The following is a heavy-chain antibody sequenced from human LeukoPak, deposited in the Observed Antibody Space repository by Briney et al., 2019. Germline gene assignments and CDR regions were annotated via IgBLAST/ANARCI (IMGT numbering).Heavy chain of an antibody. CDR1: GGSISSYY. V-gene: IGHV4-59*01. CDR2: IYYSGST. Sequence: SETLSLTCTLSGGSISSYYWSWIRQPPGKGLEWIGYIYYSGSTNYTPSLQSRVTISVDTSKNQFSLKLSSGTAADTAVYYCARESVVDDYGDDQERDAFDIWGQGTMVTVSS. D-gene: IGHD4-17*01. CDR3: ARESVVDDYGDDQERDAFDI. J-gene: IGHJ3*02.